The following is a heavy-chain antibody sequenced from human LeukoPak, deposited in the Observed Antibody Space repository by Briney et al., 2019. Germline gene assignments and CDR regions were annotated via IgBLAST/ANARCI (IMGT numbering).Heavy chain of an antibody. D-gene: IGHD1-14*01. CDR1: GYSISDGYY. J-gene: IGHJ4*02. CDR2: AYHGGRT. V-gene: IGHV4-38-2*01. CDR3: ARHTGGQIGY. Sequence: SETLSLTCGVSGYSISDGYYWGWIRQPPGKGLEWIGSAYHGGRTDYNASLKSRVTISLDTSNNQFSLKVTSVTAADTAVYYCARHTGGQIGYWGQGTLVTVSS.